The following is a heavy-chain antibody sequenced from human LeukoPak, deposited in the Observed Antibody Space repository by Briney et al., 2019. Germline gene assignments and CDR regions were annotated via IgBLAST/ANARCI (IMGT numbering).Heavy chain of an antibody. D-gene: IGHD4-17*01. CDR2: IYYSGST. J-gene: IGHJ4*02. CDR3: ARSPLRVYGDYALFDY. Sequence: SETLSLTCTVSGGSISSYYWSWIRQPPGKGLEWNGYIYYSGSTNYNPSLKSRVTISVDTSKNQFSLKLSSVTAADTAVYCCARSPLRVYGDYALFDYWGQGTLVTVSS. V-gene: IGHV4-59*08. CDR1: GGSISSYY.